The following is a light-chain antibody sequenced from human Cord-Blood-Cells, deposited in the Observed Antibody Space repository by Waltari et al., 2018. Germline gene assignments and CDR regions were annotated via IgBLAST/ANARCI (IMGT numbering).Light chain of an antibody. Sequence: DIQMTQSPSSLSASVGDRVPTTCQASQDISNYLNWYQQKPGKAPKLLIYDASNLETGVPSRFSGSGSGTDFTFTISSLQPEDIATYYCQQYDNLPAFTFGPGTKVDIK. CDR3: QQYDNLPAFT. CDR2: DAS. J-gene: IGKJ3*01. V-gene: IGKV1-33*01. CDR1: QDISNY.